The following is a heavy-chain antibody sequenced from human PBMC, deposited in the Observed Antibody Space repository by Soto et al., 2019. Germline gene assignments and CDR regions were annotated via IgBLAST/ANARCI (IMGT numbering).Heavy chain of an antibody. Sequence: SETLSLTCTVSGGSISSYYWSWIRQPPGKGLEWIGYIYYSGSTNYDPSLKSRVTISVDTSKNQFSLKLSSVTAADTAVYYRARRYGASFDYWGQGTLVTVSS. J-gene: IGHJ4*02. D-gene: IGHD4-17*01. CDR2: IYYSGST. CDR3: ARRYGASFDY. V-gene: IGHV4-59*01. CDR1: GGSISSYY.